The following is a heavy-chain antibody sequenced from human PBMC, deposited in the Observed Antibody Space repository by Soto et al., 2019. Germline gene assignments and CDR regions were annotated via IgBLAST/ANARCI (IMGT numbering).Heavy chain of an antibody. CDR2: IYYSGST. CDR3: ARVGISWYFDKNTKNSWFDT. V-gene: IGHV4-59*01. Sequence: SETLSLTCTVSGGSISSYYRSWIRQPPGKGLEWIGYIYYSGSTNYNPSLKSRVTISVDTSKNQFSLKLSSVTAADTAVYYCARVGISWYFDKNTKNSWFDTWGQGTLVTVGS. J-gene: IGHJ5*02. D-gene: IGHD6-13*01. CDR1: GGSISSYY.